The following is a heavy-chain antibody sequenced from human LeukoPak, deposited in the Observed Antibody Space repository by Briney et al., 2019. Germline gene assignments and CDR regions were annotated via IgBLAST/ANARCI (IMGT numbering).Heavy chain of an antibody. D-gene: IGHD6-13*01. CDR3: ARGSSTWFEFAF. CDR2: LNTNTGTP. J-gene: IGHJ4*02. CDR1: GYTFTTYS. Sequence: GSVSVSCTPSGYTFTTYSMNWVRQAPGQGVEGMGWLNTNTGTPTYAQGFTGRVVFSLDTSVSTAYLKISGLKSEDTAVYYCARGSSTWFEFAFWGQGTLVTVSS. V-gene: IGHV7-4-1*02.